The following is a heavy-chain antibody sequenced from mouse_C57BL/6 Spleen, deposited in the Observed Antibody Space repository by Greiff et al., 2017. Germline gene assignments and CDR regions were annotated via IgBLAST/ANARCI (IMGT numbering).Heavy chain of an antibody. V-gene: IGHV1-82*01. CDR2: IYPGDGDT. CDR3: ARSGDGYSYYFDC. Sequence: QVQLKQSGPELVKPGASVKISCKASGYAFSSSWMNWVKQRPGKGLEWIGRIYPGDGDTNYNGKFKGKATLTADKSSSTAYMQLSSLTSEDSAVYFCARSGDGYSYYFDCWGQGTTLTVSS. D-gene: IGHD2-3*01. CDR1: GYAFSSSW. J-gene: IGHJ2*01.